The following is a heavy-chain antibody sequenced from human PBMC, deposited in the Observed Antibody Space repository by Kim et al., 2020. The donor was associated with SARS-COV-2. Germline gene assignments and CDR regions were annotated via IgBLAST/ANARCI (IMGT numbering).Heavy chain of an antibody. CDR3: ASSGWLYYFDY. D-gene: IGHD6-19*01. V-gene: IGHV3-30-3*01. CDR2: ISYDGSNK. J-gene: IGHJ4*02. CDR1: GFTFSSYA. Sequence: GGSLRLSCAASGFTFSSYAMHWFRQAPGKGLEWVAVISYDGSNKYYADSVKGRFTISRDNSKNTLYLQMNSLRAEDTAVYSCASSGWLYYFDYWGQVTLV.